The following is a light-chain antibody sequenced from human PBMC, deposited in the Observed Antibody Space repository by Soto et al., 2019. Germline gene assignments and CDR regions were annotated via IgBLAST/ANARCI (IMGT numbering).Light chain of an antibody. Sequence: QSALTQPASVSGSPGQSITISCTGTSSDIGGYNYVSWYQQHPGKAPKVIIYEVTNRPSGVSDRFSGSKSGNTASLTISGLQSEDEADYYCRSFTPSRTLAYVFGTGTKLTVL. CDR2: EVT. J-gene: IGLJ1*01. V-gene: IGLV2-14*01. CDR3: RSFTPSRTLAYV. CDR1: SSDIGGYNY.